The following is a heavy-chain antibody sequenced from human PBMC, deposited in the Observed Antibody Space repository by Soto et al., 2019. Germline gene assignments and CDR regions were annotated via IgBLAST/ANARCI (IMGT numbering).Heavy chain of an antibody. V-gene: IGHV1-69*06. CDR2: IIPIFGTA. CDR3: ESSTTVVTNEGDDAFDI. J-gene: IGHJ3*02. Sequence: SVKVSCKASGGTFSSYAISWVRQAPGQGLEWMGGIIPIFGTANYAQKVQGKVTITADKATSTAYMELSSLRSEDTAVYYCESSTTVVTNEGDDAFDIWGQGTLVTVSS. CDR1: GGTFSSYA. D-gene: IGHD4-17*01.